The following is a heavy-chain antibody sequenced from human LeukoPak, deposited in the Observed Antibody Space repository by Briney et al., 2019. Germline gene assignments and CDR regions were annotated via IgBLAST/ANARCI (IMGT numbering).Heavy chain of an antibody. D-gene: IGHD6-19*01. CDR3: GKDGGQYSSGPEFDP. CDR2: ISGGGERT. V-gene: IGHV3-23*01. J-gene: IGHJ5*02. Sequence: GGSLRLSCAASGIVFSNTAMNWARQSPGRGLECVSAISGGGERTFYADSVKGRFTISRDNSKNMVYLQMNSLRADDTAIYYCGKDGGQYSSGPEFDPRGQGALVTVSS. CDR1: GIVFSNTA.